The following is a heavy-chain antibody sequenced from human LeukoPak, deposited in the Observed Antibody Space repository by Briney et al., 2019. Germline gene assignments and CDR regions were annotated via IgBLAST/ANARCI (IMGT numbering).Heavy chain of an antibody. CDR1: GDSISSSNCY. V-gene: IGHV4-39*01. CDR2: IYFSGGT. CDR3: ARQTGSGPFSLP. Sequence: PSETLSLTCTVSGDSISSSNCYWGWICQPPGKGLEWIGSIYFSGGTYYNASLKSRVTISVDTSKNQFSLKLSSVTAADTAVYYCARQTGSGPFSLPGGQGTLVTVSS. D-gene: IGHD3-10*01. J-gene: IGHJ4*02.